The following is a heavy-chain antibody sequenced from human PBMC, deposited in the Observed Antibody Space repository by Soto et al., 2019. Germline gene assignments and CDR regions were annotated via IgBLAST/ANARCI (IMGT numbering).Heavy chain of an antibody. Sequence: QVQLVESGGGLVKPGGSLRLSCAASGFTFSDYYMSWIRQAPGKGLEWVSYISSSGSTIYYADSVKGRFTISRDNAKNSLYLQMNSLRVEDTAVYYCARDPEPYYDILTRLGTYFDYWGQGTLVTVSS. CDR3: ARDPEPYYDILTRLGTYFDY. V-gene: IGHV3-11*01. D-gene: IGHD3-9*01. J-gene: IGHJ4*02. CDR2: ISSSGSTI. CDR1: GFTFSDYY.